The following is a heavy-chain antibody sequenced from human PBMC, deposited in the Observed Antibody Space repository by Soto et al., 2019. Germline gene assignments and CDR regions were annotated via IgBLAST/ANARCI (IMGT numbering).Heavy chain of an antibody. V-gene: IGHV3-9*01. J-gene: IGHJ4*02. D-gene: IGHD3-9*01. Sequence: EVQLVESGGGLVQPGRSLRLSCAASGFTFDDYAMHWVRQAPGKGLEWVSGISWNSGSIGYADSVKGRFTISRDNAXNXXYLQMNSLRAEDTALYFCARTYYDILTGYFYFFDYWGQGTLVTVSS. CDR1: GFTFDDYA. CDR2: ISWNSGSI. CDR3: ARTYYDILTGYFYFFDY.